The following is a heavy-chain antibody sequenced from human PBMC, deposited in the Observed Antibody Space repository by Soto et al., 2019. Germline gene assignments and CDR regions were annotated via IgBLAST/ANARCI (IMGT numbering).Heavy chain of an antibody. CDR1: GFAVSSNY. D-gene: IGHD1-7*01. V-gene: IGHV3-66*01. J-gene: IGHJ6*02. CDR2: IYSGGDT. Sequence: EVQLVESGGDLVQPGGSLRLSCAASGFAVSSNYMTWVRQAPGKGLEWVSVIYSGGDTHYADSVRGRFTISRDNSKNTLYLQMNSLRAEDTAVYYCARSRTGTPYGGMDVWGQGTTVTVSS. CDR3: ARSRTGTPYGGMDV.